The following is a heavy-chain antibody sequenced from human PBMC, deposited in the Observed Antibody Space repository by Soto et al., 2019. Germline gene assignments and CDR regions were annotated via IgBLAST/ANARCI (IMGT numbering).Heavy chain of an antibody. CDR1: GGTFSSYA. CDR2: IIPIFGTA. CDR3: AGTTLSRAAPPGAFDI. Sequence: SVKVSCKASGGTFSSYAISWVRQAPGQGLEWMGGIIPIFGTANYAQKFQGRVTITADESTSTAYMELSSLRSEDTAVYYCAGTTLSRAAPPGAFDIWGQGTLLTV. D-gene: IGHD6-6*01. J-gene: IGHJ3*02. V-gene: IGHV1-69*13.